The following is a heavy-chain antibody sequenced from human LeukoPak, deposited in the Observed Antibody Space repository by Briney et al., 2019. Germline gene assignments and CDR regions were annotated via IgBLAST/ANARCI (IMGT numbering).Heavy chain of an antibody. Sequence: ASVKVSCKASGYSFTGYYLQWVRQAPGQALEWMGWISGYNGNTNYAQKLQGRVTMTTDTSTSTAYMELRSLRSDDTAVYYCARDFHSSGYYHYFHYWGQGTLVTVSP. CDR3: ARDFHSSGYYHYFHY. D-gene: IGHD3-22*01. CDR2: ISGYNGNT. V-gene: IGHV1-18*04. J-gene: IGHJ4*02. CDR1: GYSFTGYY.